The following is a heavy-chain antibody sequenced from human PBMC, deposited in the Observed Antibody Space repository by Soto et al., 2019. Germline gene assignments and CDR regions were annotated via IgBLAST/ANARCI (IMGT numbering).Heavy chain of an antibody. Sequence: LRLSCVGSGFTFSGYSMAWVRQAPGRGLEWVASISSRSTNIDYADSVKGRFTISRDNAKNLVSLQMSSLRGEDTALYYCAKFTEPGDSSIWYYFEYWGQGTPVTVSS. D-gene: IGHD6-19*01. CDR1: GFTFSGYS. V-gene: IGHV3-21*06. CDR2: ISSRSTNI. J-gene: IGHJ4*02. CDR3: AKFTEPGDSSIWYYFEY.